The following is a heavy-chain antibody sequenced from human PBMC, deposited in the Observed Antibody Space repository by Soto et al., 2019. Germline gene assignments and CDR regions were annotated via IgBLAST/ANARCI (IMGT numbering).Heavy chain of an antibody. Sequence: QVQLVQSGAEVKRPGSSVKVSCKGSGDTFNRYTVTWVRQAPGQGLEWMGRIIPMFGIASYAQNFQGRVTNTADXSXXXAXXELSSLRSEDTAVYYCARDGGRSDVIPAAISAMDVWGQGTSVTVS. CDR3: ARDGGRSDVIPAAISAMDV. CDR2: IIPMFGIA. CDR1: GDTFNRYT. D-gene: IGHD2-2*01. J-gene: IGHJ6*02. V-gene: IGHV1-69*08.